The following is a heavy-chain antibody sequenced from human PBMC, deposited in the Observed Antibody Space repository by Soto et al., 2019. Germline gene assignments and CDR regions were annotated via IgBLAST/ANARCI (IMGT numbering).Heavy chain of an antibody. CDR3: ARHVNFPLAGTGFDS. CDR2: IYSIGST. Sequence: ASEDRCLTWTVSGGTPSGYYCSLCRQPPGKGLELIGYIYSIGSTNYNPSLRSRVTMSIDTSQEQFSLKLSSVTATDTAVYYCARHVNFPLAGTGFDSSGRGTLVTVSS. J-gene: IGHJ4*02. D-gene: IGHD6-19*01. V-gene: IGHV4-59*08. CDR1: GGTPSGYY.